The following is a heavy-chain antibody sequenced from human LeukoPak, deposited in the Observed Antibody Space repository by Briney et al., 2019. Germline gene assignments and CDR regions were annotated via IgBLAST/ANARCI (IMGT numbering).Heavy chain of an antibody. CDR1: GGSVISTNW. Sequence: PSETLSLTCGVSGGSVISTNWWPWVRQPPGKGLEWIGEVHLDGRTNYNPSLESRLTISVDLSENHVSLKLTSVTAADTAVYYCAREGGFYRPLDYSGQGTLVTVSS. CDR2: VHLDGRT. CDR3: AREGGFYRPLDY. J-gene: IGHJ4*02. V-gene: IGHV4-4*02. D-gene: IGHD3-3*01.